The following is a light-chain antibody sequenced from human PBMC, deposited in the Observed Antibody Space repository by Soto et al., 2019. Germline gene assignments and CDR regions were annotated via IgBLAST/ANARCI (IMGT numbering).Light chain of an antibody. J-gene: IGKJ2*01. CDR3: QQYGSSSYT. V-gene: IGKV3-20*01. Sequence: EIVLTQSPGTLSLSPGEGATLSCRTSQSFSSSYLAWYQQKPGQAPRLLIYGDSSRAAGIPDRFSGSGSGTDCTLTIGSLEPEDFAVYYCQQYGSSSYTFGRGTKLEIK. CDR2: GDS. CDR1: QSFSSSY.